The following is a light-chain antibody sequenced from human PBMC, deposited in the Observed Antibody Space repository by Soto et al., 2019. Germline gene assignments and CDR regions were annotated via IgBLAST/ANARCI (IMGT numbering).Light chain of an antibody. V-gene: IGKV3-11*01. Sequence: EIVLTQSPPTLSLSPGERATLSCRASQTVSTYLAWYQPKPGQAPRLLIFDASNRATGIPARFSGSGSGTDFTLTISSLEPGDFAVYYCQQRHSWPPTFGGGTKVEIK. CDR2: DAS. CDR1: QTVSTY. CDR3: QQRHSWPPT. J-gene: IGKJ4*01.